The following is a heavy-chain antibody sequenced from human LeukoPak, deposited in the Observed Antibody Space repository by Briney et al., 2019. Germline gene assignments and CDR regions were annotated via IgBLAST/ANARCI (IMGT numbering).Heavy chain of an antibody. V-gene: IGHV1-69*05. CDR3: ARVGGPSDGDYHKYFQH. Sequence: SVKVSCKASGGTFSSYAISWVRQAPGQGLEWMGRIIPIFGTANYAQKFQGRVTITTDESTSTAYMELSSLRSEDTAMYYCARVGGPSDGDYHKYFQHWGQGTLVTASS. J-gene: IGHJ1*01. CDR2: IIPIFGTA. CDR1: GGTFSSYA. D-gene: IGHD4-17*01.